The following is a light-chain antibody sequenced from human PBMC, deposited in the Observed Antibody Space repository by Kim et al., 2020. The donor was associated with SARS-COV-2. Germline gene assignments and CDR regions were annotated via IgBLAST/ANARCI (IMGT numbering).Light chain of an antibody. CDR2: DVT. CDR3: CSYAGSYTLL. V-gene: IGLV2-11*01. J-gene: IGLJ2*01. CDR1: SSDVGGYSY. Sequence: QSALTQPRSVSGSPGQSVSISCTGTSSDVGGYSYVSWYQQHPGKAPKLMIYDVTKRPSGVPDRFSGSKSGNTASLTISGLQAEDEADHYCCSYAGSYTLLFGGGTQLTVL.